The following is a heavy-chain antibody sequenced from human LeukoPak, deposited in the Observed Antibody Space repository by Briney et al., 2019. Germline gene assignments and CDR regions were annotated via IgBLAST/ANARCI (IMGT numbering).Heavy chain of an antibody. J-gene: IGHJ4*02. D-gene: IGHD6-25*01. CDR2: IYYSGST. CDR1: GFTFSTYA. Sequence: PGGSLRLSCAASGFTFSTYAMSWVRQAPGKGLEWIGYIYYSGSTNYSPSLKSRITISVDTPKNQFSLRLTSVTAADTAVYYCARSGEVAAGMYYFDYWGQGTLVTVSS. V-gene: IGHV4-59*01. CDR3: ARSGEVAAGMYYFDY.